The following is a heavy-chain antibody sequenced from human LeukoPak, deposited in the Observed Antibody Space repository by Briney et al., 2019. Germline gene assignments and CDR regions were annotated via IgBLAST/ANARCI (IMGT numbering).Heavy chain of an antibody. CDR3: ARGGYDSTGYSVYYFDC. D-gene: IGHD3-22*01. J-gene: IGHJ4*02. Sequence: SQTLSLTCTVSGGSISSGGYYWSWIRQHPGKGLEWIGYIYYSGTTYYNPSLKSRLTISVDTSKNQFSLKPSSVTAADTAVYYCARGGYDSTGYSVYYFDCWGQGTLVTVSS. CDR2: IYYSGTT. V-gene: IGHV4-31*03. CDR1: GGSISSGGYY.